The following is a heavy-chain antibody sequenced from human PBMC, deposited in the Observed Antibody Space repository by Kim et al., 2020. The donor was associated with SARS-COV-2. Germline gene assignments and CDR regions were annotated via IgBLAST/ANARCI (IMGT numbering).Heavy chain of an antibody. V-gene: IGHV3-30*03. Sequence: GGSLRLSCAASGFTFSSYTMHWVRQAPGKGLESVALISHDGSKSYYANSVQGRFTISRDNSKNTLYLQMNSLRSKDTAVYYCAGARGVVTVIWTVEVTDPVQYWGQGTLVTVSS. CDR1: GFTFSSYT. CDR3: AGARGVVTVIWTVEVTDPVQY. J-gene: IGHJ4*02. D-gene: IGHD2-21*02. CDR2: ISHDGSKS.